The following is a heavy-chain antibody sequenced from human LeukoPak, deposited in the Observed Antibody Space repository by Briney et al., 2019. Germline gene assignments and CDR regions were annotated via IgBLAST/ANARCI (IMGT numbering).Heavy chain of an antibody. V-gene: IGHV3-30*02. J-gene: IGHJ6*03. D-gene: IGHD6-6*01. CDR3: AKDGGSSSDCYYYYMDV. CDR1: GFTFSSYG. CDR2: IRYDGSNK. Sequence: PGGSLRLSCAASGFTFSSYGMHWVRQAPGKGLEWVAFIRYDGSNKYYADSVKGRFTISRDNSKNTLYLQMNSLRAEDTAVYYCAKDGGSSSDCYYYYMDVWGKGTTVTVSS.